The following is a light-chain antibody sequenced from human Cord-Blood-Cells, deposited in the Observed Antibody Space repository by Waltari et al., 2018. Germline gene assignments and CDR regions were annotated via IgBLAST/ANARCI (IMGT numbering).Light chain of an antibody. J-gene: IGLJ2*01. CDR1: SSDVGGYNY. CDR3: SSYTSSSTPVV. CDR2: DVS. Sequence: QSALTQPASVSGSPGQSITISFTGTSSDVGGYNYVSWYQQHPGKAPKLMIYDVSNRPSVVSNRFSCSKSGSTASLTIPWLQAEDEADYYCSSYTSSSTPVVFGGGTKLTVL. V-gene: IGLV2-14*01.